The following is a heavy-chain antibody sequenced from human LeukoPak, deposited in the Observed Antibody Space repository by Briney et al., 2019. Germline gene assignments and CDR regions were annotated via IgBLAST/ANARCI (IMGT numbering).Heavy chain of an antibody. D-gene: IGHD3-10*01. CDR1: GYTLTELS. V-gene: IGHV1-24*01. Sequence: ASVKVSCKVSGYTLTELSMHWVRQAPGKGLEWMGGFDPEDGETIYAQKFQGRVTMTEGTSTDTAYMELSSLRSEDTAVYYCATRTVRGGSSSFDYWGQGTLVTVSS. CDR2: FDPEDGET. CDR3: ATRTVRGGSSSFDY. J-gene: IGHJ4*02.